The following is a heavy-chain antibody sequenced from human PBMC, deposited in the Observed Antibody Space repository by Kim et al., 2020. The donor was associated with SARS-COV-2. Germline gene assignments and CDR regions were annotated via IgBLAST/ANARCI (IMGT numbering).Heavy chain of an antibody. CDR2: INSDGSRI. D-gene: IGHD3-16*01. Sequence: GGSLRLSCAPSGFSISSYWMHWVRQGPGTGLVWVSRINSDGSRIDYADSVKGRFTISRDNAQNTLYLQMRSLRVEDTATYFCVRDLXGVXDYWGQGTLVTVSS. CDR3: VRDLXGVXDY. J-gene: IGHJ4*02. CDR1: GFSISSYW. V-gene: IGHV3-74*01.